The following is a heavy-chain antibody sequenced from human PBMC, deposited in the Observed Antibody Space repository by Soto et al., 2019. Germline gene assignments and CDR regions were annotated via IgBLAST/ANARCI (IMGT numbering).Heavy chain of an antibody. CDR2: ISGSGGST. Sequence: GGSLRLSCADSGFTFSSYAMSWVRQAPGKGLEWVSAISGSGGSTYYADSVKGRFTISRDNSKNTLYLQMNSLRAEDTAVYSCAKVADSSGYYYDYWGQGTLVTVSS. CDR3: AKVADSSGYYYDY. D-gene: IGHD3-22*01. CDR1: GFTFSSYA. J-gene: IGHJ4*02. V-gene: IGHV3-23*01.